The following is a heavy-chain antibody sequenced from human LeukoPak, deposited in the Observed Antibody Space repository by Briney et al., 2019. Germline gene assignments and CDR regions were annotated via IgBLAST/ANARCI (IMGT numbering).Heavy chain of an antibody. D-gene: IGHD2-2*01. CDR3: ARGIVVVQDYYYGMDV. J-gene: IGHJ6*02. CDR1: GCTFSSYA. V-gene: IGHV1-69*04. Sequence: SVKVSCKASGCTFSSYAISWVRQAPGQGLEWMGRIIPILGIANYAQRFQVRVTITADKSTSTAYMELSSLRSGDTAVYFCARGIVVVQDYYYGMDVWGQGTTVTVSS. CDR2: IIPILGIA.